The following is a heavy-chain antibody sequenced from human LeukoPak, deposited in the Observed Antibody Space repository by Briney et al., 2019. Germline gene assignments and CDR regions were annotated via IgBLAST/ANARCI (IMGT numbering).Heavy chain of an antibody. CDR2: ISSSSSYV. CDR3: ARAEDIVVVPAAPVDY. D-gene: IGHD2-2*01. V-gene: IGHV3-21*01. CDR1: GFTFSSYS. Sequence: GGSLRLSCAASGFTFSSYSMNWVRQAPGKGLEWVSSISSSSSYVYYADSVKGRFTISRDNAKNSLYLQMNSLRAEDTAVYYCARAEDIVVVPAAPVDYWGQGTLVTVSS. J-gene: IGHJ4*02.